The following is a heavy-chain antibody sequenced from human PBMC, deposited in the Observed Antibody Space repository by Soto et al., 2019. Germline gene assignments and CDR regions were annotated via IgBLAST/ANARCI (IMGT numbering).Heavy chain of an antibody. CDR3: ARELRVLLWFGEPNYYYYYMDV. V-gene: IGHV2-26*01. CDR1: GFSLSNARMG. D-gene: IGHD3-10*01. J-gene: IGHJ6*03. CDR2: IFSNDEK. Sequence: GSGPTLVNPTETLTLTCTVSGFSLSNARMGVSWIRQPPGKALEWLAHIFSNDEKSYSTSLKSRLTISKDTSKSQVVLTMTNMDPVDTATYYCARELRVLLWFGEPNYYYYYMDVWGKGTTVTVSS.